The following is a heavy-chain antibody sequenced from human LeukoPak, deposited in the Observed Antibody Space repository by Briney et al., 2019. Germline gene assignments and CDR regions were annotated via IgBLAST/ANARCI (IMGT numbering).Heavy chain of an antibody. CDR2: IYYSVNT. CDR1: GGSISSYY. Sequence: SETLSLTCTVSGGSISSYYWSWIRQPPEKGLEWIGYIYYSVNTNYNPSLKSRVTISVDTSKNQFSLKLSSVTAADTAVYYCARVRRWLQFSRGGFDPWGQGTLVTVSS. J-gene: IGHJ5*02. CDR3: ARVRRWLQFSRGGFDP. V-gene: IGHV4-59*01. D-gene: IGHD5-24*01.